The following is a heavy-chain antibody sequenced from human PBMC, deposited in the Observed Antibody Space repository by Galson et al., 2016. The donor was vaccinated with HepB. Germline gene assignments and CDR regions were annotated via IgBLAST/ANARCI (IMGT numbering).Heavy chain of an antibody. CDR1: GFSLTTNGVG. CDR3: AHTFQLYRGYNIYGMDV. J-gene: IGHJ6*02. D-gene: IGHD5-24*01. V-gene: IGHV2-5*02. Sequence: PALVNPTQTLTLTCTFSGFSLTTNGVGVAWIRQPPGKALEWLALIYWDDDKRYSPSLKSRLTLSKDTSKNQVVLTMTNMDPVETATYFCAHTFQLYRGYNIYGMDVGGQETTVTVSS. CDR2: IYWDDDK.